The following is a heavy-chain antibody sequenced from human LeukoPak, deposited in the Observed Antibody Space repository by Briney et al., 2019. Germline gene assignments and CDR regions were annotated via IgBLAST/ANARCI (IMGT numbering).Heavy chain of an antibody. Sequence: GGSLRLSCAASGFTFSSYAMNWVRQAPGKGLEWISYISGSSSTTYHADSVKGRFTISRDNSKNSLYLQMNSLRDEDTAVYFCARDFQRIGDYWGPGTLVTVSS. CDR2: ISGSSSTT. CDR1: GFTFSSYA. V-gene: IGHV3-48*02. J-gene: IGHJ4*02. D-gene: IGHD1-26*01. CDR3: ARDFQRIGDY.